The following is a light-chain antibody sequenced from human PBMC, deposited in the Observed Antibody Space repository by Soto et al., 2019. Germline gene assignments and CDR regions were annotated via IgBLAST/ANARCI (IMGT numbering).Light chain of an antibody. Sequence: DIQLTQSPPFRSASVGDRVTITCRASQGISSYLAWYQQKPGKAPKXLIYAASTLQSGVPSRFRGSGSGTEFTITISSLKPEDFETDECQQLKSYPWTFFQGTKVDIK. J-gene: IGKJ1*01. CDR1: QGISSY. CDR2: AAS. V-gene: IGKV1-9*01. CDR3: QQLKSYPWT.